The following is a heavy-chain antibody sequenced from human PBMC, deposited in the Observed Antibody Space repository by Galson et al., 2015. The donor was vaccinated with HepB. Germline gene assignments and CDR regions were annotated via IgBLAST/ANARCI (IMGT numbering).Heavy chain of an antibody. CDR2: ISTYGGNT. CDR3: ARETPDTYYFDS. Sequence: VKVSCKASGYTFTSNGISWVRQTPGQGLEWLGWISTYGGNTNYAQKFQGRITLTRDTSTSIAYVELRSLRSDDTAVYYCARETPDTYYFDSWGQGTLVTVAS. V-gene: IGHV1-18*04. J-gene: IGHJ4*02. D-gene: IGHD2-15*01. CDR1: GYTFTSNG.